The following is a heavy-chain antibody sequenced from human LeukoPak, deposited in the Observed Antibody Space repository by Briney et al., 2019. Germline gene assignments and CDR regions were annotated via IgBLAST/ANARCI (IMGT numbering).Heavy chain of an antibody. CDR1: GYSFTSYW. J-gene: IGHJ3*02. CDR2: IYPGDSDT. D-gene: IGHD4-17*01. Sequence: GESLKISCKGSGYSFTSYWIGWVRQMPGKGLEWMGIIYPGDSDTRYSPSVQGQVTISADKSISTAYLQWSSLKASDTAMYYCARRLDGDYGPDAFDIWGQGTMVTVSS. CDR3: ARRLDGDYGPDAFDI. V-gene: IGHV5-51*01.